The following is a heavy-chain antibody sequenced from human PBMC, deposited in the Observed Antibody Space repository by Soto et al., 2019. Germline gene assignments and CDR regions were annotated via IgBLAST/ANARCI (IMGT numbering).Heavy chain of an antibody. CDR3: ATVGYNWNANRDDYYYGMDV. J-gene: IGHJ6*02. D-gene: IGHD1-1*01. V-gene: IGHV1-24*01. CDR2: FDPEDGET. CDR1: GYTLTELS. Sequence: QVQLVQSGAEVKKPGASVKVSCKVSGYTLTELSMHWVRQAPGKGHEWMGGFDPEDGETIYAQKFQGRVTMTEDTSTDTAYMELSSLRSEDTAVYYCATVGYNWNANRDDYYYGMDVWGQGNTVTVSS.